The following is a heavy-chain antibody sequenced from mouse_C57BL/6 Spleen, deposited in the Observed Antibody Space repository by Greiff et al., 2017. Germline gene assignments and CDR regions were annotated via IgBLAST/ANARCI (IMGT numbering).Heavy chain of an antibody. V-gene: IGHV1-26*01. CDR1: GYTFTDYY. CDR3: ALGPFDY. D-gene: IGHD4-1*01. CDR2: INPNNCGT. Sequence: EVQLQQSGPELVKPGASVKISCKASGYTFTDYYMNWVKQSHGKSLEWIGDINPNNCGTSYNQKFKGKATLTVDKSSSTAYMELRSLTSEDSAVYYCALGPFDYWGQGTTLTVSS. J-gene: IGHJ2*01.